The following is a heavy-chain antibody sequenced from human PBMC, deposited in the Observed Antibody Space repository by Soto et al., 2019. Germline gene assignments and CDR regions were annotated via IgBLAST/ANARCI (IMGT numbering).Heavy chain of an antibody. Sequence: EVQLVESGGGLVQPGGSLRLSCAASGFTFSSYSMNWVRQAPGKGLAWVSYISSSSSTIYYADSVKGRFTISRDNAKNSLYLQMNSLRAEDTAVYYCAREIRDSSWYGLAYYYYYYMDVWGKGTTVTVSS. CDR1: GFTFSSYS. J-gene: IGHJ6*03. V-gene: IGHV3-48*01. CDR3: AREIRDSSWYGLAYYYYYYMDV. D-gene: IGHD6-13*01. CDR2: ISSSSSTI.